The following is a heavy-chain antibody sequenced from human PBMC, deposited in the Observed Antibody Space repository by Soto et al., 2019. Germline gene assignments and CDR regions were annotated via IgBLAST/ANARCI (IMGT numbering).Heavy chain of an antibody. J-gene: IGHJ4*02. CDR3: VRGYNSGWPINPYYFDF. D-gene: IGHD6-19*01. V-gene: IGHV5-51*01. Sequence: PGESLKISCKGSGYTFTSYWIGWVRQVPGKGLEWMGIIFPRDSDTRYNPSFQGQVTISADRSINTAYLQWSSLKASDTAIYYCVRGYNSGWPINPYYFDFWGQGKLVSVSS. CDR2: IFPRDSDT. CDR1: GYTFTSYW.